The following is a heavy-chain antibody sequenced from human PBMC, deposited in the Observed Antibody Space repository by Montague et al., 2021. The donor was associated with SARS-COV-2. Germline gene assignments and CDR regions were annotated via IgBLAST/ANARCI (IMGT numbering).Heavy chain of an antibody. V-gene: IGHV3-72*01. J-gene: IGHJ5*02. CDR1: GFVFDDLY. D-gene: IGHD4-23*01. CDR3: VRERWYRFDA. CDR2: RRHKIGSFAT. Sequence: SLRLSCAASGFVFDDLYMGWVRQAPGKGLEWVGLRRHKIGSFATDYAASVRGRFTISRDESKSILYLQMNSLKNEDTAVYFCVRERWYRFDAWGQGTLVTVSS.